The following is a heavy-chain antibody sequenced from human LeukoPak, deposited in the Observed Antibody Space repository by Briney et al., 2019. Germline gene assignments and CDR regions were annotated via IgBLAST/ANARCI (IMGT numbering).Heavy chain of an antibody. CDR1: GFTFSSYW. Sequence: PGGPLRLSCAASGFTFSSYWMSWVRQAPGRGLEWVANIKQDGSEKYYVDPVKGRFTISRDNAKNSLYLQMNSLRAEDTAVYYCARDMRRVAGSSGYYYYYYMDVWGKGTTVTVSS. CDR2: IKQDGSEK. V-gene: IGHV3-7*01. J-gene: IGHJ6*03. D-gene: IGHD3-10*01. CDR3: ARDMRRVAGSSGYYYYYYMDV.